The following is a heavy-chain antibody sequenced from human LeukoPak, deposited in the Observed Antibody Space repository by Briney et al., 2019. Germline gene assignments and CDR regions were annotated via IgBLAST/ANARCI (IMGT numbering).Heavy chain of an antibody. Sequence: SETLSLTCTVSGGSFSGHYWTWIRQPAGKGLEWIGRIYASGSTNYNPSLKSRLTMSVDTSKTQFSLRLSSVTAADTAVYYCARGWRDGSGYPTPYYFDYWGQGTLVTVSS. D-gene: IGHD3-9*01. CDR1: GGSFSGHY. CDR2: IYASGST. J-gene: IGHJ4*02. CDR3: ARGWRDGSGYPTPYYFDY. V-gene: IGHV4-4*07.